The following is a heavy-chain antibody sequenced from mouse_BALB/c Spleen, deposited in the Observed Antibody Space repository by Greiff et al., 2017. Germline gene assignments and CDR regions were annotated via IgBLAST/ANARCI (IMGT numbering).Heavy chain of an antibody. CDR3: ARSMITLYFDY. J-gene: IGHJ2*01. V-gene: IGHV1-9*01. Sequence: QVQLKQSGAELMKPGASVKISCKATGYTFSSYWIEWVKQRPGHGLEWIGEILPGSGSTNYNEKFKGKATFTADTSSNTAYMQLSSLTSEDSAVYYCARSMITLYFDYWGQGTTLTVSS. D-gene: IGHD2-4*01. CDR2: ILPGSGST. CDR1: GYTFSSYW.